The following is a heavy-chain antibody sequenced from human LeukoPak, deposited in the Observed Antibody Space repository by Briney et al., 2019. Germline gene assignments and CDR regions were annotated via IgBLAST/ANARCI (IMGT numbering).Heavy chain of an antibody. CDR2: INHSGST. Sequence: PSETLSLTCAVYGGSFSGYYWSWIRQPPGKGLEWIGEINHSGSTNYNPSLKSRVTISVDTSKNQFSLKLSSVTAADTAVYYCARGRVYPYYYGSGGPRRHWFDPWGQGTLVTVSS. V-gene: IGHV4-34*01. CDR1: GGSFSGYY. J-gene: IGHJ5*02. D-gene: IGHD3-10*01. CDR3: ARGRVYPYYYGSGGPRRHWFDP.